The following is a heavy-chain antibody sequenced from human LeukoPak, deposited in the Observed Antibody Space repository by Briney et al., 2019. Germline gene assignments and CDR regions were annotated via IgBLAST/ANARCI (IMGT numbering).Heavy chain of an antibody. CDR3: ARVRGYDCFDY. CDR1: GFIFSSYW. J-gene: IGHJ4*02. CDR2: IKQDGSEK. D-gene: IGHD6-25*01. Sequence: GGSLRLSCAASGFIFSSYWMSWVRQAPGKGLEWVANIKQDGSEKYYVDSVKGRFTMSRDNAKNSLYLQMNSLRAEDTAVYYCARVRGYDCFDYWGQGTLVTVSS. V-gene: IGHV3-7*01.